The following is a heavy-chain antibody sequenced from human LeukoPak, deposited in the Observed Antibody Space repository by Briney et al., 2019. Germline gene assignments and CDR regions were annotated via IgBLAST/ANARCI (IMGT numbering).Heavy chain of an antibody. J-gene: IGHJ4*02. CDR3: ARGRYCDY. CDR1: GLTFSSYW. Sequence: GGSLGLSCAASGLTFSSYWMNWVGQAPGKRPVWFSRINSDGTSTNYAPSVKGRFTITRSNAKNTRFLQMNSLRAEDTAVYYCARGRYCDYWGQGTLATVSS. D-gene: IGHD1-14*01. CDR2: INSDGTST. V-gene: IGHV3-74*01.